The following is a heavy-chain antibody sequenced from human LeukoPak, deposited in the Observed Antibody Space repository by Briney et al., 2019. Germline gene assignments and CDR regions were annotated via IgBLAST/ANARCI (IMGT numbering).Heavy chain of an antibody. D-gene: IGHD3-10*01. CDR2: MNPNSGNT. CDR1: GYTFTSYD. J-gene: IGHJ5*02. CDR3: ARGLYGSGSYFRYNWFDP. Sequence: ASVKVSCKASGYTFTSYDINWVRQATGQGLEWMGWMNPNSGNTGYAQKFQGRVTMTRNTSISTAYMELSSLRSEDTAVYYCARGLYGSGSYFRYNWFDPGGQGTLVTVSS. V-gene: IGHV1-8*01.